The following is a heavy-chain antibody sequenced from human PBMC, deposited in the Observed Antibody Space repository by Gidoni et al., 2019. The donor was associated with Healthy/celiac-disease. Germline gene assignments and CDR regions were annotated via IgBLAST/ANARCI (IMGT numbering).Heavy chain of an antibody. Sequence: QVQLQQWGAGLLKPSETLSLTCAVYGGSFSGYYWSWIRQPPGKGLEWIGEINHSGSTNYNPSLKSRVTISVDTSKNQFSLKLSSVTAADTAVYYCARARSSGWYGRGYFDYWGQGTLVTVSS. CDR2: INHSGST. V-gene: IGHV4-34*01. CDR1: GGSFSGYY. J-gene: IGHJ4*02. D-gene: IGHD6-19*01. CDR3: ARARSSGWYGRGYFDY.